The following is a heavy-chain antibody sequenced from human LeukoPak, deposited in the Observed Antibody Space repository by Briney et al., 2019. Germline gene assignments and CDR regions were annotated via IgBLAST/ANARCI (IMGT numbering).Heavy chain of an antibody. V-gene: IGHV4-39*07. Sequence: SETLSLTCTVSGGSVSSGSYYWSWIRQPPGKGLEWIGEINHSGSTNYNPSLKSRVTISVDTSKNQFSLKLSSVTAADTAVYYCATSYYGDYVPLDYWGQGTLVTVSS. CDR2: INHSGST. D-gene: IGHD4-17*01. CDR3: ATSYYGDYVPLDY. J-gene: IGHJ4*02. CDR1: GGSVSSGSYY.